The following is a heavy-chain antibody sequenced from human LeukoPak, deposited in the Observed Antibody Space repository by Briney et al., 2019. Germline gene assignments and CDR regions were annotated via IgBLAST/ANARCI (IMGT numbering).Heavy chain of an antibody. CDR2: IYSGGST. J-gene: IGHJ4*02. D-gene: IGHD5-18*01. CDR3: ARESGYSYGYFDY. Sequence: GGSLRLSCAASGFTVSSNYMSWVRQAPGKGLEWVSVIYSGGSTYCADSVKGRFTISRDNSKNTLYLQMNSLRAEDTAVYYCARESGYSYGYFDYWGQGTLVTVSS. V-gene: IGHV3-66*01. CDR1: GFTVSSNY.